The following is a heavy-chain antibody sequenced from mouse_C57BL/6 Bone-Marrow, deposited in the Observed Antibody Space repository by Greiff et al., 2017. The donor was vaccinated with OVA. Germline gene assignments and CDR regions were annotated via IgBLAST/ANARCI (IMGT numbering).Heavy chain of an antibody. D-gene: IGHD1-1*01. Sequence: QVQLQQPGAELVMPGASVKLSCKASGYTFTSYWMHWVKQRPGQGLEWIGEIDPSDSYTNYNQKFKGKSTLTVDKSSSTAYMQLSSLTSEDSAVYYCARDTTVPYWYFDVWGTETTVTVSS. V-gene: IGHV1-69*01. J-gene: IGHJ1*03. CDR3: ARDTTVPYWYFDV. CDR1: GYTFTSYW. CDR2: IDPSDSYT.